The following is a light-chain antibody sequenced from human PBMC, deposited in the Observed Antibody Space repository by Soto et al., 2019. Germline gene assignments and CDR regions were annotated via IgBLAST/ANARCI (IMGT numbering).Light chain of an antibody. Sequence: QSVLTQPASVSGSPGQSITISCTGTCSDVGSYNLVSWYQQHPGKAPKLMIYEGSKRPSGVSNRFSGSKSGNTASLTISGLQAEDEADYYCCSYAGSRVFGTGTKVTVL. J-gene: IGLJ1*01. CDR3: CSYAGSRV. CDR1: CSDVGSYNL. V-gene: IGLV2-23*01. CDR2: EGS.